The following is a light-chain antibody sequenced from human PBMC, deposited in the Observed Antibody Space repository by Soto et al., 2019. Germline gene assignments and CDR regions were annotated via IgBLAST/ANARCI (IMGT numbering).Light chain of an antibody. CDR1: QSISSY. V-gene: IGKV1-39*01. CDR3: QQNYNKAYT. J-gene: IGKJ2*01. CDR2: AAS. Sequence: DIQMTQSPSSLSASVGDRVTITCRASQSISSYLNWYQQKPGKAPKFLIYAASNLQSGVPPRFSGSGSGTDFALTISSLQPEDFATYYCQQNYNKAYTFGQGTRLEIK.